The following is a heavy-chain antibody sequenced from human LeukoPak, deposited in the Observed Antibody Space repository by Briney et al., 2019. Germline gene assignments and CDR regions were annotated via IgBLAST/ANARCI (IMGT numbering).Heavy chain of an antibody. CDR1: GFTFSSYA. J-gene: IGHJ4*02. Sequence: GGSLRLSCVTSGFTFSSYAMSWVRQAPGKGLEWVSAISGSGGSTYYADSVKGRFTISRDNSKNTLYLQMNSLRAEDTAVYYCAKDQIVGATMPGFFDYWGQGTLVTVSS. CDR3: AKDQIVGATMPGFFDY. CDR2: ISGSGGST. D-gene: IGHD1-26*01. V-gene: IGHV3-23*01.